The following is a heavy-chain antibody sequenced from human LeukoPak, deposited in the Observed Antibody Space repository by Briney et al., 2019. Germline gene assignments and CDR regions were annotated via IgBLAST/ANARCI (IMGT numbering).Heavy chain of an antibody. Sequence: GRSLRLSCAASGFSFDDYAMHWVRQAPGKGLEWVSGIGWNSGGIVYADSVKGRFTISRDNAKNSLYLQMYSLGAEDTALYYCVKVTAAGFVDYWGQGTLVTVSS. J-gene: IGHJ4*02. D-gene: IGHD6-13*01. CDR3: VKVTAAGFVDY. CDR1: GFSFDDYA. V-gene: IGHV3-9*01. CDR2: IGWNSGGI.